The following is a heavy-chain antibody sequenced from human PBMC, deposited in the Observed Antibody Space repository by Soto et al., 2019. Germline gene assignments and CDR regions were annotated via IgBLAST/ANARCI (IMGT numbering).Heavy chain of an antibody. V-gene: IGHV4-34*01. CDR1: GGSLRSYC. Sequence: SGTLSLTCTVPGGSLRSYCWTWIRQPPGKGLEWIGEINHSGSTNYNPSLKSRVTISVDTSKNQFSLKLSSVTAADTAVYYCASLRFGERGNYYYYYGMDVWGQGTTVTVSS. CDR2: INHSGST. D-gene: IGHD3-10*01. J-gene: IGHJ6*02. CDR3: ASLRFGERGNYYYYYGMDV.